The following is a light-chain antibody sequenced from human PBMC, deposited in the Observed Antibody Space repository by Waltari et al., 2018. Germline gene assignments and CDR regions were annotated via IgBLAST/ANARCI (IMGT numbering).Light chain of an antibody. J-gene: IGLJ1*01. CDR2: EVF. Sequence: QSALTQPASVSETPGQSITISCSGTTSDVGSYDLVSWYQQQPGEAPKLLICEVFKRPPDTSSRFSGAKSGSTASLTISGLQPEDEADYYCCSYAGRGTYVFGSGTKVTVL. CDR1: TSDVGSYDL. CDR3: CSYAGRGTYV. V-gene: IGLV2-23*02.